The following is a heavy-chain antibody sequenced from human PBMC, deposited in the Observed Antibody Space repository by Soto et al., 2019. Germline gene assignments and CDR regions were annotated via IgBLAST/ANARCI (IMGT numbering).Heavy chain of an antibody. CDR2: ISYDGSNK. Sequence: QVQLVESGGGVVQPGRSLRLSCAASGFTFSSYGMHWVRQAPGKGLEWVAVISYDGSNKYYADSVKGRFTISRDNSKNTLYLQMNRLRAEDTAVYYCAKDVDPYYYGMDVWGQGTTVTVSS. V-gene: IGHV3-30*18. CDR1: GFTFSSYG. D-gene: IGHD5-12*01. CDR3: AKDVDPYYYGMDV. J-gene: IGHJ6*02.